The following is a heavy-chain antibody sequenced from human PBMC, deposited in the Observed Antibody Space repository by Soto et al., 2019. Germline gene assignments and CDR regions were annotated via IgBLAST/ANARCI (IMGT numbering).Heavy chain of an antibody. CDR2: MNPNSGNT. D-gene: IGHD6-6*01. V-gene: IGHV1-8*01. CDR1: GYTFTSYD. Sequence: ASVKVSCKASGYTFTSYDINWVRQATGQGLEWMGWMNPNSGNTGYAQKFQGRVTMTRNTSISTAYMELSSLRSEDTAVYYCARASSIAARLFRYYYGMDVWGQGTTVTVSS. J-gene: IGHJ6*02. CDR3: ARASSIAARLFRYYYGMDV.